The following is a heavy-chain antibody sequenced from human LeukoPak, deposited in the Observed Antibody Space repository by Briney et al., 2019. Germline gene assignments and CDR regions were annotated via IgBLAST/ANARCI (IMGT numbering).Heavy chain of an antibody. Sequence: GGSLSLSCVTSGFSLNDAYMGWVRQTPEKGREWVSRVESLPRGGAKSYAAAVESRFTMSTDSSTNMIFLQMDSLQIDDTAVYFCTSDGGVYWSPLFAVWGQGTAVTVSS. CDR1: GFSLNDAY. D-gene: IGHD2-8*02. J-gene: IGHJ3*01. CDR2: VESLPRGGAK. CDR3: TSDGGVYWSPLFAV. V-gene: IGHV3-15*06.